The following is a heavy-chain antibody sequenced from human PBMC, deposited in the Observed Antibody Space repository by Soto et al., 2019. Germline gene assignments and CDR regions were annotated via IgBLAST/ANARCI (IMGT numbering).Heavy chain of an antibody. CDR3: ARGRRWQWPESYYFDY. J-gene: IGHJ4*02. Sequence: QVQLVQSGAEVKKPGASVKVSCKASGYTFTSYDINCVRQATGQGLEWMGWMNPNSGNTGYAQKFQGRVTMTRNTSISTAYMELSSLRSEDTAVYYCARGRRWQWPESYYFDYWGQGTLVTVSS. CDR2: MNPNSGNT. D-gene: IGHD6-19*01. CDR1: GYTFTSYD. V-gene: IGHV1-8*01.